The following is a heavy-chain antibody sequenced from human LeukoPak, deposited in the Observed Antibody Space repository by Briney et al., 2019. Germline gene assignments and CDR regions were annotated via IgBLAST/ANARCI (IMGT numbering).Heavy chain of an antibody. CDR2: IHYSGST. V-gene: IGHV4-59*08. CDR1: GGSISSYY. Sequence: SETLSLTCTVSGGSISSYYWSWIRQPPGKGLEWIGYIHYSGSTNYNPSLKSRVTISVDTSKNQFSLNLRSLTAAYTAVYYCARRGSGYPYYFDYWGQGTLVTVSS. J-gene: IGHJ4*02. D-gene: IGHD3-3*01. CDR3: ARRGSGYPYYFDY.